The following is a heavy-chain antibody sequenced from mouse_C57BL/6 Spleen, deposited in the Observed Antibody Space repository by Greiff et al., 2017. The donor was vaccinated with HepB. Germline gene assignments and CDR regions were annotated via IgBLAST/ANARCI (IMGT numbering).Heavy chain of an antibody. V-gene: IGHV1-52*01. J-gene: IGHJ4*01. D-gene: IGHD1-1*01. Sequence: QVQLQQPGAELVRPGSSVKLSCKASGYTFTSYWMHWVKQRPIQGLEWIGNIDPSDSETHYNQKFKDKATLTVDKSSSTAYMQLSSLTSEDSAVYYCARGGVSYGDYAMDYWGQGTSVTVSS. CDR1: GYTFTSYW. CDR3: ARGGVSYGDYAMDY. CDR2: IDPSDSET.